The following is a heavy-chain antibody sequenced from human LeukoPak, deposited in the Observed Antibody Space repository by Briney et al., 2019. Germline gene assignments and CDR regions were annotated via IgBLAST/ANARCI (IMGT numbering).Heavy chain of an antibody. V-gene: IGHV4-31*03. Sequence: SETLSLTCTVSGGSISSGGYYWSWIRQHPGKGLEWIGYIYYSGSTYYNPSLKSRVTISVDTSKNQFSLKLSSVTAADTAVYYCARDIPSSYGSGSYYPDPWGQGTLVTVSS. D-gene: IGHD3-10*01. CDR1: GGSISSGGYY. CDR2: IYYSGST. CDR3: ARDIPSSYGSGSYYPDP. J-gene: IGHJ5*02.